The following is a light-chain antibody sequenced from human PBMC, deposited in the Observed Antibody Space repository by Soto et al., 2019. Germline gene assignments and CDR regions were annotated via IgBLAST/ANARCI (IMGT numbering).Light chain of an antibody. Sequence: DIQMTQSPSTLSASVGDRVTITCRASQSISSWWAWYQQKPGKAPKLLIYKASSLESGVPSRFSGSGSGTDFTLTISSLQPDEFATDYCQQYNSYPCTFGHGTKVEIK. CDR3: QQYNSYPCT. CDR2: KAS. CDR1: QSISSW. V-gene: IGKV1-5*03. J-gene: IGKJ1*01.